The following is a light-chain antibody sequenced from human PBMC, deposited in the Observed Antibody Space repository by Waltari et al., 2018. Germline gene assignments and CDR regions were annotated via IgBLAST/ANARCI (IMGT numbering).Light chain of an antibody. J-gene: IGLJ2*01. V-gene: IGLV1-44*01. CDR1: TSNIGSNA. CDR2: ASS. CDR3: AAWDDSLSVMG. Sequence: QSVLTQPPSASGTPGQTVTISCSGGTSNIGSNAVNWYKQFPGKAPKILIYASSRRTSGVPPRVSGSKSGTSASLAISGLQSEDEADYYCAAWDDSLSVMGFGGGTKVTVL.